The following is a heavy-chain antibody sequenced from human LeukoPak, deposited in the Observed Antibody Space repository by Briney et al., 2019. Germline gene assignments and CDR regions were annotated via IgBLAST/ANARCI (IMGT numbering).Heavy chain of an antibody. V-gene: IGHV2-5*02. D-gene: IGHD5-18*01. CDR2: IYWDDDK. Sequence: SGPTLVNPTQTLTLTCTFSGFSLSTSGVGVGWIRQPPGKALEWLALIYWDDDKRYSPSLKSRLTITKDTSKNQVVLTMTNMDPVDTATYYCAHQSGYSYGRLTDFDYWGQGTLVTVSS. J-gene: IGHJ4*02. CDR3: AHQSGYSYGRLTDFDY. CDR1: GFSLSTSGVG.